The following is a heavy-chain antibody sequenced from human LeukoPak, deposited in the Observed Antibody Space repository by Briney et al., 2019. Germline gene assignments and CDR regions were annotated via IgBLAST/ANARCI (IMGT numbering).Heavy chain of an antibody. Sequence: SVKVSCKASGGTFSSYAISWVRQAPGQGLEWMGRIIPILGITNYAQKFQGRVTITADKSTSTAYMELSSLRSEDTAVYYCAREGDTATMGAFDYWGQGTLVTVSS. D-gene: IGHD5-18*01. V-gene: IGHV1-69*04. CDR3: AREGDTATMGAFDY. CDR1: GGTFSSYA. CDR2: IIPILGIT. J-gene: IGHJ4*02.